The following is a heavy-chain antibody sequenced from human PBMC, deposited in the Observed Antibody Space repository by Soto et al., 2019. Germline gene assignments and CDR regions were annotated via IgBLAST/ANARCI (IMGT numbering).Heavy chain of an antibody. J-gene: IGHJ6*02. CDR1: GFTFSSYW. CDR3: ARVRGYDLGYYYGMDV. CDR2: IKQDGSEK. D-gene: IGHD5-12*01. Sequence: LSCAASGFTFSSYWMSWVRQAPGKGLEWVANIKQDGSEKYYVDSVKGRFTISRDNAKNSLYLQMNSLRAEDTVVYYCARVRGYDLGYYYGMDVWGQGTTVTVSS. V-gene: IGHV3-7*01.